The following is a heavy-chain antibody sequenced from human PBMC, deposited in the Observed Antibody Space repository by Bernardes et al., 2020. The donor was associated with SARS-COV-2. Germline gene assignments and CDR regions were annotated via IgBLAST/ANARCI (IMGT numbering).Heavy chain of an antibody. D-gene: IGHD6-6*01. V-gene: IGHV3-11*06. Sequence: GGSLRLSCAASGLTIGDYYMSWIRQAPGMGLQWLSYITTSTYTNYADSVRGRFTISRDNAKNSLNLQLSSLRADDTAVYYCAIEGASNVFDMWGQGTMVTVSS. CDR3: AIEGASNVFDM. CDR2: ITTSTYT. CDR1: GLTIGDYY. J-gene: IGHJ3*02.